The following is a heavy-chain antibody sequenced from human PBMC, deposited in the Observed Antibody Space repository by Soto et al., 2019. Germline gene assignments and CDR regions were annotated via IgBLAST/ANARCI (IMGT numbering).Heavy chain of an antibody. Sequence: GGSLRLSCAASGFTFSSYAMHWVRQAPGKGLEWVAVISYDGSNKYYADSVKGRFTISRDNSKNTLYLQMNSLRAEDTAVYYCARDGYYYDSSGYYPPPDYYYYFGMDVWGQGTTVTVSS. V-gene: IGHV3-30-3*01. CDR2: ISYDGSNK. CDR1: GFTFSSYA. D-gene: IGHD3-22*01. CDR3: ARDGYYYDSSGYYPPPDYYYYFGMDV. J-gene: IGHJ6*02.